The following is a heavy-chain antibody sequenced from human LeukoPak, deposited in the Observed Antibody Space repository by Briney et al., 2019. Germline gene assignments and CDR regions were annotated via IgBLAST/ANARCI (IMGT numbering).Heavy chain of an antibody. J-gene: IGHJ4*02. CDR3: ARHTDIAPLSSLKY. V-gene: IGHV4-59*08. D-gene: IGHD6-13*01. CDR1: GGSISSYY. Sequence: SETLSLTCTVSGGSISSYYWSWIRQTPGKGLEWMGDIYYSGSTNYYPSLKSRGTISVDTSKSQFPPKLSSVTAADTAVYYCARHTDIAPLSSLKYWGQGTLVTVSS. CDR2: IYYSGST.